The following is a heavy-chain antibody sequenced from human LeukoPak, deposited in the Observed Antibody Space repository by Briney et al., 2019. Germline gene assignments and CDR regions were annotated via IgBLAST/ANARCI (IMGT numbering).Heavy chain of an antibody. Sequence: ASVKVSCKASGYTFTDHYVHWVRQAPGQGLEWMGCISPNSGGTNYAQKFQGRVTMTRDTSISTAYMELSRLRSDDTAVHYCARLTSIAVAGTGPGFDYWGQGTLVTVSS. D-gene: IGHD6-19*01. V-gene: IGHV1-2*02. CDR1: GYTFTDHY. J-gene: IGHJ4*02. CDR2: ISPNSGGT. CDR3: ARLTSIAVAGTGPGFDY.